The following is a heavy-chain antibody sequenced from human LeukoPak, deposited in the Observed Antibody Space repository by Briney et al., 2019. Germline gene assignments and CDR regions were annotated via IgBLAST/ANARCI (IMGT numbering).Heavy chain of an antibody. CDR1: GGSISSYY. J-gene: IGHJ4*02. D-gene: IGHD3-3*01. CDR3: ARVGAHYDFWSGYYSEYYFDY. V-gene: IGHV4-59*01. Sequence: SETLSLTCTVSGGSISSYYWSWIRQPPGKGLEWIGYIYYSGSTNYNPSLKSRVIISVDTSKNQFSLKLSSVTAADTAVYYCARVGAHYDFWSGYYSEYYFDYWGQGTLVTVSS. CDR2: IYYSGST.